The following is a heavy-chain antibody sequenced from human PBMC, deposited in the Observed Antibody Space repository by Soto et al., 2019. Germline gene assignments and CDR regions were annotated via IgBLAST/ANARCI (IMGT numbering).Heavy chain of an antibody. Sequence: SETLSLTCAVSGGSLSDHYWSWIRQHPGKGLEWIGYIYYSGSTYYNPSLKSRVTISVDTSKNQFSLKLSSVTAADTAVYYCARIFGGNSASFDYWGQGTLVTVSS. D-gene: IGHD2-21*02. CDR1: GGSLSDHY. J-gene: IGHJ4*02. V-gene: IGHV4-31*11. CDR2: IYYSGST. CDR3: ARIFGGNSASFDY.